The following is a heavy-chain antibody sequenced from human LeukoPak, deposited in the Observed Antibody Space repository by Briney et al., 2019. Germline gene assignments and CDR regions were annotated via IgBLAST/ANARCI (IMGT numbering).Heavy chain of an antibody. J-gene: IGHJ4*02. CDR2: LYYPVRT. V-gene: IGHV4-39*01. D-gene: IGHD6-19*01. CDR1: GGSISGTTYY. Sequence: PSETLSFTCAVPGGSISGTTYYWASICQPPGKGLEWTASLYYPVRTHYLPSLNSRVTISLDTSKNPSSLGVSSVTAADTAVYYCATQVAGGPLDYWGQGTLVTVSS. CDR3: ATQVAGGPLDY.